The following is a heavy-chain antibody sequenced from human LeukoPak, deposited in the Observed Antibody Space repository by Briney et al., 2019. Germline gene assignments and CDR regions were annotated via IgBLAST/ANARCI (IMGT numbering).Heavy chain of an antibody. V-gene: IGHV4-34*01. CDR1: GGSFSGYY. J-gene: IGHJ6*03. CDR2: INHSGST. D-gene: IGHD3-9*01. CDR3: ARYGAPQYYDILTGYYTPSYYYDYMDV. Sequence: SETLSLTCAVYGGSFSGYYWSWIRQPPGKGLEWIGEINHSGSTNYNPSLKSRVTISVDTSKNQFSLKLSSVTAADTAVYYCARYGAPQYYDILTGYYTPSYYYDYMDVWGKGTTVTVSS.